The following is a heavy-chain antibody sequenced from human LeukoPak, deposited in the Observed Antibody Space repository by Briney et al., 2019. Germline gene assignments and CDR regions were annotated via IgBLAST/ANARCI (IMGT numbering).Heavy chain of an antibody. CDR1: GFTFSGYG. CDR3: AKDLAYGDYVHGY. J-gene: IGHJ4*02. CDR2: IRYDGSSK. D-gene: IGHD4-17*01. V-gene: IGHV3-30*02. Sequence: PGGSLRLSCAASGFTFSGYGMHWVRQAPGKGLEWVAFIRYDGSSKYYADSVKGRFTISRDNSKNTLYLQMNSLRAEDTAVYYCAKDLAYGDYVHGYWGQGTLVTVSS.